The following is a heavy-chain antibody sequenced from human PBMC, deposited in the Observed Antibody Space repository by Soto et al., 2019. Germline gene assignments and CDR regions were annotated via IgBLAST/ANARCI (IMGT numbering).Heavy chain of an antibody. V-gene: IGHV3-64D*06. CDR3: VKDLVSGMGIFDY. J-gene: IGHJ4*02. CDR1: GFTFNTYA. D-gene: IGHD6-19*01. CDR2: ISSNGRST. Sequence: EVQVVESGGGLVQPGGSLRLSCSASGFTFNTYAMFWVRQAPEKGLEYVSSISSNGRSTDYADSVKGRFTISRDNSKNTVYLDMSSLMPDDTAVYYCVKDLVSGMGIFDYWGQGALVTVSS.